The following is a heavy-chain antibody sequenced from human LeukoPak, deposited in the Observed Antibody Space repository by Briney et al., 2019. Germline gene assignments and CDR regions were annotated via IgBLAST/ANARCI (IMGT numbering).Heavy chain of an antibody. CDR2: INPNSGGT. CDR3: ARDYYDSSGYGY. Sequence: ASVKVSCKASGYTFTGYYMHWVRQAPGQGLEWMGRINPNSGGTNYAQKFQGRVTMTRDTSISTAYMELSRLRSDDTAVYYCARDYYDSSGYGYWGQGTLVTVSS. V-gene: IGHV1-2*06. CDR1: GYTFTGYY. J-gene: IGHJ4*02. D-gene: IGHD3-22*01.